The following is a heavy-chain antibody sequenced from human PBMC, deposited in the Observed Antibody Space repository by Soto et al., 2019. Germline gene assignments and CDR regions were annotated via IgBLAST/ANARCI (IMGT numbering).Heavy chain of an antibody. CDR2: IYYTGST. D-gene: IGHD6-13*01. V-gene: IGHV4-59*01. CDR3: ARLGGNSWYLEFDP. CDR1: GVSISSYY. Sequence: QVQLQESGPGLVKASETLSLTCTVSGVSISSYYWSWIRQPPGKGLEWIGYIYYTGSTNYNPSLKSRVTISLDTSRNQFALNLSSVTAADTALYYCARLGGNSWYLEFDPWGQGTLVTVSS. J-gene: IGHJ5*02.